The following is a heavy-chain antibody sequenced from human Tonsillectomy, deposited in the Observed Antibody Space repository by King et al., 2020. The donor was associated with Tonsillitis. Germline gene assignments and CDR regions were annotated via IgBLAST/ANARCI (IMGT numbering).Heavy chain of an antibody. CDR2: IRSKANSYAT. Sequence: VQLVESGGGLVQPGGSLKLSCAASGFRFSDSTMHWVRQASGKGLEWVGRIRSKANSYATEYTVSVKGRFTISRDDSKNTAYLQMNSLKTEDTAVYYCTRIGGYSYNYYYLDVWGKGTTVTVSS. CDR3: TRIGGYSYNYYYLDV. D-gene: IGHD5-18*01. J-gene: IGHJ6*03. V-gene: IGHV3-73*01. CDR1: GFRFSDST.